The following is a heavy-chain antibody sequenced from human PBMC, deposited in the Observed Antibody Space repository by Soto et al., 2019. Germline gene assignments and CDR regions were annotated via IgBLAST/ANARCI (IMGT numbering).Heavy chain of an antibody. V-gene: IGHV1-2*04. Sequence: ASVKVSCKASGYTFTGYYMHWVRQAPRQGLEWMGWINPNSGGTNYAQKFQGWVTMTRDTSISTAYMELSRLRSDDTAVYYCARDVSSGWGGLDYWGQGTLVTVSS. CDR2: INPNSGGT. CDR3: ARDVSSGWGGLDY. D-gene: IGHD6-19*01. J-gene: IGHJ4*02. CDR1: GYTFTGYY.